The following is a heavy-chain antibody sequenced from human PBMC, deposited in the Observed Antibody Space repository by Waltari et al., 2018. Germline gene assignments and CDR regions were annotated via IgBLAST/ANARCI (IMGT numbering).Heavy chain of an antibody. J-gene: IGHJ3*02. CDR3: ARGGKAFDI. Sequence: QVQLVESGGGVVQPGRSRRLPCASSGFPFSNYGLPWVRQAPGKGLEWVAVIWYDGSNKYYADSVKGRFTISRDNSKNTLYLHMNSLRAEDTAVYYCARGGKAFDIWGQGTMVTVSS. CDR2: IWYDGSNK. V-gene: IGHV3-33*01. D-gene: IGHD3-16*01. CDR1: GFPFSNYG.